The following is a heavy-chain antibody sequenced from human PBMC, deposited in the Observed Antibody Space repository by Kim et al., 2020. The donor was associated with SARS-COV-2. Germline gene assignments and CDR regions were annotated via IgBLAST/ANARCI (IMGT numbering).Heavy chain of an antibody. CDR1: GFSVNDYY. D-gene: IGHD3-10*01. CDR2: IYFSGNT. V-gene: IGHV3-53*01. Sequence: GGSLRLSCAASGFSVNDYYMTWVRQAPGKGLEWVSTIYFSGNTYYADSVVGRFTVSRDNSKNTLFFQMNSLRADDTAAYYCSRKVGPAGEVYWGQGSLV. J-gene: IGHJ4*02. CDR3: SRKVGPAGEVY.